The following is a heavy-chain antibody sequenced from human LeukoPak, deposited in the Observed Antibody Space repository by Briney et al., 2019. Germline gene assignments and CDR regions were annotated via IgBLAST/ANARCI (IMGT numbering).Heavy chain of an antibody. D-gene: IGHD3-22*01. CDR3: ARAVEITMIVVGSHFDY. J-gene: IGHJ4*02. CDR2: IYYSGST. V-gene: IGHV4-30-4*01. Sequence: PSETLSLTCTVSGFTISSGDYYWSWLRPPQGQDLEWIGYIYYSGSTYYNPSLKSRVTISVDTYKNQFYLKISSVTAADTAVDYCARAVEITMIVVGSHFDYWGQGTLVTVSS. CDR1: GFTISSGDYY.